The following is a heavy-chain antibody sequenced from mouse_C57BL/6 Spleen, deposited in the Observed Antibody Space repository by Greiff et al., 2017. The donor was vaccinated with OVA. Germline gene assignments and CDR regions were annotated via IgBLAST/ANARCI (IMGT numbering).Heavy chain of an antibody. CDR2: ISNGGGST. CDR3: AREGDRRYFDD. CDR1: GFTFSDYC. Sequence: EVQLVESGGGLVQPGGSLKLSCAASGFTFSDYCMYWVRQTPGKRLEWVAYISNGGGSTYYTDNVKGRVTISIDNATNTLYLQMSRLTSEDTAMYYCAREGDRRYFDDWGTGTTVTVSS. V-gene: IGHV5-12*01. D-gene: IGHD2-13*01. J-gene: IGHJ1*03.